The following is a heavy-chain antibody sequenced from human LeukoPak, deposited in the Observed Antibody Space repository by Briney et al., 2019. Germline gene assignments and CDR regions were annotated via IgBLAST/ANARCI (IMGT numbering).Heavy chain of an antibody. J-gene: IGHJ4*02. CDR3: TRDRRDGYNYVDY. V-gene: IGHV4-59*01. Sequence: SETLSLTCIVSGGSISPYYWSWIPQPPGKGLEWIGYISYSGSTDYNPSLKSRVTISVDTSKNQFSLKLNSATAADTAVYYCTRDRRDGYNYVDYWGQGTLVTVSS. CDR2: ISYSGST. D-gene: IGHD5-24*01. CDR1: GGSISPYY.